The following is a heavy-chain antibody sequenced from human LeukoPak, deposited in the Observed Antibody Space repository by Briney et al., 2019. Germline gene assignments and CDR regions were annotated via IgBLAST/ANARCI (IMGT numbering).Heavy chain of an antibody. CDR3: ARAVSYGDYIDY. Sequence: FTXXXXSWVRQXPGQGLEWMGWISAYNGNTNYAQKLQGRVTMTTDTSTSTAYMELRSLRSDDTAVYYCARAVSYGDYIDYWGQGTLVTVSS. J-gene: IGHJ4*02. CDR1: FTXXX. V-gene: IGHV1-18*01. D-gene: IGHD4-17*01. CDR2: ISAYNGNT.